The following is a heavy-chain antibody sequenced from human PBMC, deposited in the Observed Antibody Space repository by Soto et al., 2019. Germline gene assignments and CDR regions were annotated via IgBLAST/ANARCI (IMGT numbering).Heavy chain of an antibody. CDR2: IDPSDSYT. CDR3: ATSIVVVPAAISNYYYYGMDV. CDR1: GYKFTCYW. V-gene: IGHV5-10-1*01. Sequence: PGVALRTSGKRVGYKFTCYWISWVRQMPGKGLEWMGRIDPSDSYTNYSPSFQGHVTISADKSISTAYLQWSSLKASDTAMYYCATSIVVVPAAISNYYYYGMDVWGQGTTVTVSS. J-gene: IGHJ6*02. D-gene: IGHD2-2*02.